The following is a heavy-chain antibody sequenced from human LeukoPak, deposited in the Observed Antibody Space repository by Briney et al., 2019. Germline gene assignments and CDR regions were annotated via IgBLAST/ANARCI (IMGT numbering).Heavy chain of an antibody. Sequence: GGSLRLSCGASGFTFRSYSMNWVRQAPGKGLEWVSFISSGISTIYYADSVKGRFTISRDNAKNSLYLQMNSLRVEDTAVYYCARDNTGSYYFDYWGQGTLVTVSS. CDR3: ARDNTGSYYFDY. D-gene: IGHD1-26*01. CDR2: ISSGISTI. V-gene: IGHV3-48*01. J-gene: IGHJ4*02. CDR1: GFTFRSYS.